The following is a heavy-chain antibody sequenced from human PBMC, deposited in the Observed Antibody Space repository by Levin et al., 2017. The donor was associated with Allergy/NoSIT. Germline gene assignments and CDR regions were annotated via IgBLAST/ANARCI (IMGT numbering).Heavy chain of an antibody. Sequence: VKVSCKASGYTFTNYGFSWVRQAPGQGLEWMGWISAYNGDANYAQKLQGRVSMTTDTSTSTAYMELRSLRPDDTAVYYCARGVIEVAGTGHLDYWGQGTLVTVSS. CDR1: GYTFTNYG. V-gene: IGHV1-18*01. CDR2: ISAYNGDA. D-gene: IGHD6-19*01. J-gene: IGHJ4*02. CDR3: ARGVIEVAGTGHLDY.